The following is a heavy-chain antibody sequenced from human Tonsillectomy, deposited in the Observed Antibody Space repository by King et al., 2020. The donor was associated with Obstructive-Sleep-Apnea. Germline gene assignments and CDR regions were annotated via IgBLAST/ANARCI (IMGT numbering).Heavy chain of an antibody. J-gene: IGHJ5*01. D-gene: IGHD3-3*01. V-gene: IGHV3-23*01. CDR2: VSGSGGTT. Sequence: ELQLQESGGGLEQPGGSLRLSCAASGFTFNNYAMNWVRQAPGQGLEWVSSVSGSGGTTYYADSVKGRFTISRDNSKNTLYLQMNSLRAEDTAVYYCAKPYYDFWSGYSETWFDSWGQGTLVTVSS. CDR3: AKPYYDFWSGYSETWFDS. CDR1: GFTFNNYA.